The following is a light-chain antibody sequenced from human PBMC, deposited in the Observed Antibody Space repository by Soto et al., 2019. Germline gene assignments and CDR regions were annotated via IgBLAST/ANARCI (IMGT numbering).Light chain of an antibody. V-gene: IGLV1-40*01. J-gene: IGLJ2*01. CDR3: QSYYNSHDWDVV. CDR1: SSNIGAGYA. CDR2: DNN. Sequence: QPVLTQPPSVSGAPGQRVTISCTGSSSNIGAGYAVHWYQQLPGTAPKLLISDNNNRPSGVPDRFSGSKSGTSASLAITGLQAEDEADYYCQSYYNSHDWDVVFGGGTKLTVL.